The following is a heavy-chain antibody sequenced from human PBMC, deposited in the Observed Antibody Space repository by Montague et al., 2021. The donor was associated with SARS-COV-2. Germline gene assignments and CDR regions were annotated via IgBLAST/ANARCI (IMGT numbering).Heavy chain of an antibody. Sequence: SETLSLTCTVSGGSMSDHYWAWIRQPPGKGLEWLAYIYYSGGINSNASXXSRVSMSVDTSKNQFSLKLTSVTAADTAAYYCARAVSVRRAVNWFDPWGQGTLVTVSS. J-gene: IGHJ5*02. V-gene: IGHV4-59*11. CDR1: GGSMSDHY. CDR3: ARAVSVRRAVNWFDP. CDR2: IYYSGGI. D-gene: IGHD3-10*01.